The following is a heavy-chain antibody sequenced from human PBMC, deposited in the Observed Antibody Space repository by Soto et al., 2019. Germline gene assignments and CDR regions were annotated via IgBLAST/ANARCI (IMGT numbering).Heavy chain of an antibody. D-gene: IGHD3-22*01. V-gene: IGHV2-5*01. CDR1: GFSLSGTSVG. CDR3: AHRDTSGYYPKTFDY. Sequence: QITLKESGPALVNPTQTLTLTCSFSGFSLSGTSVGVGWIRQPPGKALEWLTLIYGNDDKRYSPSLTSRLPITKETSKNQVVLTMTNMDPVDTATYYCAHRDTSGYYPKTFDYWGQVTLVTVSS. J-gene: IGHJ4*02. CDR2: IYGNDDK.